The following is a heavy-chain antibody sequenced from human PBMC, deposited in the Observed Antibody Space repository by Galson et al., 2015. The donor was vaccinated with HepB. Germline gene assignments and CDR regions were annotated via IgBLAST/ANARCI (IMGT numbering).Heavy chain of an antibody. CDR1: GFTFSHYW. V-gene: IGHV3-7*01. CDR2: IKQDGSQK. CDR3: AREMRAARRSYFDY. J-gene: IGHJ4*02. Sequence: SLRLSCAASGFTFSHYWMSWVRQFPGKGLEWVASIKQDGSQKFYVDSLKGRLTISRDNAKNSLYLEMNTLRAEDTALYYCAREMRAARRSYFDYWGQGSLLPVSA. D-gene: IGHD6-6*01.